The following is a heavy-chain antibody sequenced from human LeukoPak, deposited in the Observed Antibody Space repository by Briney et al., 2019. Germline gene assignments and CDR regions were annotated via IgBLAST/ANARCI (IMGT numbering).Heavy chain of an antibody. CDR2: IYYSGST. CDR1: GGSISSSSYY. V-gene: IGHV4-39*07. Sequence: PSETLSLTCTVSGGSISSSSYYWGWIRQPPGKGLEWIGSIYYSGSTYYNPSLKSRVTISVDTSKNQFSLKLSSVTVADTAVYYCARTPLRGATFFTSYPNWFDTWGQGTLVTVSS. J-gene: IGHJ5*02. D-gene: IGHD3-10*01. CDR3: ARTPLRGATFFTSYPNWFDT.